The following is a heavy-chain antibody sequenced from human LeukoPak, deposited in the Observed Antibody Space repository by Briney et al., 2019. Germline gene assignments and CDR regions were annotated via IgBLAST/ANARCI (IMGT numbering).Heavy chain of an antibody. Sequence: SVKVSCKASGGTFSSYAISWVRQAPGQGLEWMGGIIPIFGTANYAQKFQGRVTITADESTSTAYMELSSLRSEDTAVYYCATYCSSTSCYPPGGDYYYYYGMDVWGQGTTVTVSS. CDR1: GGTFSSYA. CDR2: IIPIFGTA. V-gene: IGHV1-69*13. CDR3: ATYCSSTSCYPPGGDYYYYYGMDV. J-gene: IGHJ6*02. D-gene: IGHD2-2*01.